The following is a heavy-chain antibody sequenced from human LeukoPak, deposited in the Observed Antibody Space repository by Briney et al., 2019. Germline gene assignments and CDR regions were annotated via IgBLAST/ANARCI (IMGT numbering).Heavy chain of an antibody. J-gene: IGHJ4*02. CDR1: GYTFTSYY. CDR2: INPSGGST. D-gene: IGHD3-10*01. V-gene: IGHV1-46*01. Sequence: RASVKVSCKASGYTFTSYYMHWVRQAPGQGLEWMGIINPSGGSTSYAQKFQGRVTMTRDTSTSTVYMELSSLRSEDTAVYYCARGVRYYGSGSYYMVYWGQGTLVTVSS. CDR3: ARGVRYYGSGSYYMVY.